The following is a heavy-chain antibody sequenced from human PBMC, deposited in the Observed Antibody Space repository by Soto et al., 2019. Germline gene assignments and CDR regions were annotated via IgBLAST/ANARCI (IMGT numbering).Heavy chain of an antibody. V-gene: IGHV3-23*01. D-gene: IGHD4-17*01. CDR1: GFTFSTYA. J-gene: IGHJ3*02. CDR2: LTPSGGET. Sequence: EAQLLESGGGLVRPGGSLRLSCVASGFTFSTYAMSWVRQAPGKGLEWVSALTPSGGETYYADSVKGRFTISKDNSMNALYLQMNSLSIEDTAVYYCAHPRGYGVFDAYDIWGQGKMVTVSS. CDR3: AHPRGYGVFDAYDI.